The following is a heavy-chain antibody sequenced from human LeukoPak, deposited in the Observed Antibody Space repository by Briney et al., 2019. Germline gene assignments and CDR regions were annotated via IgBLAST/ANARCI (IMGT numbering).Heavy chain of an antibody. D-gene: IGHD5-24*01. V-gene: IGHV1-69*13. Sequence: GASVKVSCKASGGTFSSYAISWVRQAPGQGLEWMGGIIPIFGTANYAQKFQGRVTITADESTSTAYMELSSLRSEGTAVYYCASYGDGYNFWTQSSFDYWGQGTLVTVSS. CDR1: GGTFSSYA. CDR2: IIPIFGTA. CDR3: ASYGDGYNFWTQSSFDY. J-gene: IGHJ4*02.